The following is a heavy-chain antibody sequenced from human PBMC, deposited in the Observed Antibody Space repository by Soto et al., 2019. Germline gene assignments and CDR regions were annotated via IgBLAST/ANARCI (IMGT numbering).Heavy chain of an antibody. D-gene: IGHD3-3*01. CDR2: MNPNSGNT. CDR3: ARGGRITIFGVVNGNWFDP. J-gene: IGHJ5*02. CDR1: GYTFTSYD. V-gene: IGHV1-8*01. Sequence: ASVKVSCKASGYTFTSYDINWVRQATGQGLEWMGWMNPNSGNTGYAQKFQGRVTMTRNTSISTAYMELSSLRSEDTAVYYCARGGRITIFGVVNGNWFDPWGQGTLVTVSS.